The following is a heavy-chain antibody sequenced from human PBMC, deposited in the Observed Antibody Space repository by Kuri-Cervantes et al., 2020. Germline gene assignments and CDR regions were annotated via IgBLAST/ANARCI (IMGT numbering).Heavy chain of an antibody. CDR1: GLTFSSYG. CDR2: IWYDGSNK. D-gene: IGHD6-19*01. J-gene: IGHJ6*02. V-gene: IGHV3-33*01. CDR3: AREMGQWLVHYYYYGMDV. Sequence: GESLKISCAASGLTFSSYGMHWVRQAPGKGLEWVAVIWYDGSNKYYADSVKGRFTISRDNSKNTLYLQMNSLRAEDTAVYYCAREMGQWLVHYYYYGMDVWGQGTTVTVSS.